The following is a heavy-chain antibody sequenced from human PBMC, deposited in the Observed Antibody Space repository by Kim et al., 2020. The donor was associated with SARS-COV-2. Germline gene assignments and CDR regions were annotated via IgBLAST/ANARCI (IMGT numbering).Heavy chain of an antibody. CDR1: GFTFSSYG. Sequence: GGSLRLSCAASGFTFSSYGMHWVRQAPGKGLEWVAVIWYDGSNKYYADSVKGRFTISRDNSKNTLYLQMNSLRAEDTAVYYCAREGIRFLEWLKHYYYYGMDVWGQGTTVTVSS. D-gene: IGHD3-3*01. V-gene: IGHV3-33*01. J-gene: IGHJ6*02. CDR3: AREGIRFLEWLKHYYYYGMDV. CDR2: IWYDGSNK.